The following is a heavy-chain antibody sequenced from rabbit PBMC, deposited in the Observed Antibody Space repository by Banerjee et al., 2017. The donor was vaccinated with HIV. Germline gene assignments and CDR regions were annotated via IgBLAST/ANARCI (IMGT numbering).Heavy chain of an antibody. CDR1: GFSFSSYHY. CDR2: IYAGVSGST. J-gene: IGHJ3*01. CDR3: ARAGTDYNF. Sequence: QSLEESGGDLVKPGASLTLTCTGSGFSFSSYHYMCWVRQAPGKGLEWIACIYAGVSGSTYYASWAKGRFTISKTSSTTVTLQMTSLTAADTATYFCARAGTDYNFWGQGTLVTVS. D-gene: IGHD4-2*01. V-gene: IGHV1S40*01.